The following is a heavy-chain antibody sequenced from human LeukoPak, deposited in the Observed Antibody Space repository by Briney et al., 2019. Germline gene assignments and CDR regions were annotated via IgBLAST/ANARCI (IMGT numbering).Heavy chain of an antibody. CDR1: GYTFTSYG. Sequence: ASVKVSCKASGYTFTSYGISWVRQAPGQGLEWMGWISAYNGNTNYAQKLPGRVTMTTDTSTSTAYMELRSLRSDDTAVYYCARMAALSLTMIVEGWFDPWGQGTLVTVSS. CDR2: ISAYNGNT. J-gene: IGHJ5*02. D-gene: IGHD3-22*01. V-gene: IGHV1-18*01. CDR3: ARMAALSLTMIVEGWFDP.